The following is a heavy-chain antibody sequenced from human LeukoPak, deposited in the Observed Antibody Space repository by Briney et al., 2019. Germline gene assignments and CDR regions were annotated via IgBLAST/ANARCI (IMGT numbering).Heavy chain of an antibody. J-gene: IGHJ4*02. D-gene: IGHD2-15*01. CDR3: AQKGGTDH. CDR1: GFTFSRFG. CDR2: ISSSSSAI. V-gene: IGHV3-48*02. Sequence: GGSLRLSCAASGFTFSRFGMNWVRQAPGKGLEWISYISSSSSAIYYADSVKGRFTISRDNAKNSLYLQMSSLRDEDTAVYYCAQKGGTDHWGQGTLVTISS.